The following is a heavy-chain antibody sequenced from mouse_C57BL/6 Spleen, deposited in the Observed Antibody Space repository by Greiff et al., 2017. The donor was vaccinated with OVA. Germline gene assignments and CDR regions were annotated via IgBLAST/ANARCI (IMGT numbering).Heavy chain of an antibody. CDR2: IDPNSGGT. D-gene: IGHD2-5*01. CDR3: AREEAPYYSNYENAMDY. CDR1: GYTFTSYW. V-gene: IGHV1-72*01. J-gene: IGHJ4*01. Sequence: VQLQQPGAELVKPGASVKLSCKASGYTFTSYWMPWVKPRPGRGLEWIGRIDPNSGGTKYNEKFKSKATLTVDKPSSTAYMQLSSLTSEDSAVYYCAREEAPYYSNYENAMDYWGQGTSVTVSS.